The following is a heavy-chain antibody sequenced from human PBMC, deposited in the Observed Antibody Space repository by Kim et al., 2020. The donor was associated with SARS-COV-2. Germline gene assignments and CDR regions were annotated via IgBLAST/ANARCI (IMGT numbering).Heavy chain of an antibody. CDR2: ISWDGGST. V-gene: IGHV3-43*01. CDR3: AKDMVYYDSSGPSYGGFDY. CDR1: GFTFDDYT. J-gene: IGHJ4*02. Sequence: GGSLRLSCAASGFTFDDYTMHWVRQAPGKGLEWVSLISWDGGSTYYADSVKGRFTISRDNSKNSLYLQMNSLRTEDTALYYCAKDMVYYDSSGPSYGGFDYWGQGTLVTVSS. D-gene: IGHD3-22*01.